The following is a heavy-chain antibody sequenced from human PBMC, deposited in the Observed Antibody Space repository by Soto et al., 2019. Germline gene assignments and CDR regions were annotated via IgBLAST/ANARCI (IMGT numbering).Heavy chain of an antibody. Sequence: QVQLVQSGDEVKKPGASVKVSCNASGYIFLNYGIAWVRQAPGQGLEWMGWISPYTGNTHSATKVQGRLTMTTYTSTSTAYMDLGSLTSYYTAVYYCVMVDNYVTPTPQDVWGQGTTVTVSS. CDR3: VMVDNYVTPTPQDV. V-gene: IGHV1-18*01. CDR2: ISPYTGNT. J-gene: IGHJ6*02. CDR1: GYIFLNYG. D-gene: IGHD3-16*01.